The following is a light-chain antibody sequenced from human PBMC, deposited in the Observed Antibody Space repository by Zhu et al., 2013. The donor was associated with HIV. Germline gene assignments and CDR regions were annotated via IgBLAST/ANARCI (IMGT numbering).Light chain of an antibody. Sequence: DIQLTQSPSFLSASVGDRVTITCRASQDINRYLAWYQQKPGKPPKLLVYAASTTQSGVPSRFGGRGYGTEFTLTITSLQPDDFATYYCQHVNSNAAFGPGTKVDV. J-gene: IGKJ3*01. CDR3: QHVNSNAA. CDR2: AAS. CDR1: QDINRY. V-gene: IGKV1-9*01.